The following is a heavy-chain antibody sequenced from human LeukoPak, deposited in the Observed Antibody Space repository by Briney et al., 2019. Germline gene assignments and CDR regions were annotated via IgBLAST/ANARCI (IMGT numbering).Heavy chain of an antibody. V-gene: IGHV3-21*01. J-gene: IGHJ3*02. D-gene: IGHD3-22*01. CDR3: ARASPLHYYDSSGYPGPHDAFDI. CDR1: GFTFSSYS. Sequence: VGSLRLSCAASGFTFSSYSMNWVRQAPGKGLEWVSSISRSSSYIYYADSVKGRFTISRDNAKNSLYLQMNSLRAEDTAVYYCARASPLHYYDSSGYPGPHDAFDIWGQGTMVTVSS. CDR2: ISRSSSYI.